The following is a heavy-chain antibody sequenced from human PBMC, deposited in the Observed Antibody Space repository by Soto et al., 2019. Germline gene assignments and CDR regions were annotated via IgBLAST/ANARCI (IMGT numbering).Heavy chain of an antibody. J-gene: IGHJ4*02. Sequence: EVQLLESGGGLVQPGGSLRLSCAASGFTFSSYAMSWVRQAPGKGLEWVSAISGSGGSTYYADSVKGRFTISRDNSKNTLYLQMNSLRAEDTAVYYCAKGVEWGITMIVGHYFDYWGQGTLVTVSS. CDR1: GFTFSSYA. CDR2: ISGSGGST. V-gene: IGHV3-23*01. CDR3: AKGVEWGITMIVGHYFDY. D-gene: IGHD3-22*01.